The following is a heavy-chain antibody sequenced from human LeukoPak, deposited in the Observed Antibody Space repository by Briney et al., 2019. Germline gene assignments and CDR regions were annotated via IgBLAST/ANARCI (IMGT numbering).Heavy chain of an antibody. CDR2: ISYDGSNK. D-gene: IGHD6-19*01. V-gene: IGHV3-30*04. CDR3: ARDLRSSRSSSGY. J-gene: IGHJ4*02. CDR1: GFTFSSYA. Sequence: PGRSLRLSCAASGFTFSSYAMYWVRQAPGKGLEWVAVISYDGSNKYYADSVKGRFTISRDNSKNTLYLQMNSLRAEDTAVYYCARDLRSSRSSSGYWGQGTLVTVSS.